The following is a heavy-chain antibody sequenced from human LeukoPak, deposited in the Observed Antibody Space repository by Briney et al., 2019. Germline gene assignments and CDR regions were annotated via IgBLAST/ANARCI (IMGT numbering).Heavy chain of an antibody. D-gene: IGHD2-21*02. V-gene: IGHV4-30-2*01. J-gene: IGHJ3*02. CDR3: ARDCGGDSYLGAFDI. CDR2: IYHSGST. CDR1: GGSISSGGYY. Sequence: PSETLPLTCTVSGGSISSGGYYWSWMRQPPGKGLEWIGYIYHSGSTYYNPSLKSRVTISVDRSKNQFSLKLSSVTAADTAVYFCARDCGGDSYLGAFDIWGRGTMVTVSS.